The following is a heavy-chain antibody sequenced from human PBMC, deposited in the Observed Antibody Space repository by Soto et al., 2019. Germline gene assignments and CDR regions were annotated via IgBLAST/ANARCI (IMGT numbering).Heavy chain of an antibody. CDR2: VYYNGNT. CDR1: GGSTSSSSYQ. Sequence: PSETLSLTCTVSGGSTSSSSYQWVWIRQPPGKGLEWIGNVYYNGNTYYNPSLKSRVTISVDTSKNQFSLKLSSVTAADTAVYYCARGTSVSEQQLSNWFDPWGQGTLVTVSS. D-gene: IGHD6-13*01. J-gene: IGHJ5*02. CDR3: ARGTSVSEQQLSNWFDP. V-gene: IGHV4-39*07.